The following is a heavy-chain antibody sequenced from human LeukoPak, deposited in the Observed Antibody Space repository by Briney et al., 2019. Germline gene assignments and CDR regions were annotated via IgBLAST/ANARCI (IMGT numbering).Heavy chain of an antibody. Sequence: ASVKVSCKASGYTFTGYYMHWVRQAPGQGLEWMGWINTNTGNPTYAQGFTGRFVFSLDTSVSTAYLQISSLKAEDTAVYYCARGLKDYYDSSGYLLGAFDTWGQGTMVTVSS. D-gene: IGHD3-22*01. CDR2: INTNTGNP. V-gene: IGHV7-4-1*02. CDR1: GYTFTGYY. J-gene: IGHJ3*02. CDR3: ARGLKDYYDSSGYLLGAFDT.